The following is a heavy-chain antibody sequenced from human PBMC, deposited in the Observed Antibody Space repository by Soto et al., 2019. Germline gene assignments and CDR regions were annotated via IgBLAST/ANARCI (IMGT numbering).Heavy chain of an antibody. V-gene: IGHV3-30*18. J-gene: IGHJ6*02. CDR1: GFTFSSYG. CDR2: ISYDGSNK. Sequence: GSLRLSCAASGFTFSSYGMHWVRQAPGKGLEWVAVISYDGSNKYYADSVKGRFTISRDNSKNTLYLQMNSLRAEDTAVYYCAKVPVFDYYYYYGMDVWGQGTTVTVSS. CDR3: AKVPVFDYYYYYGMDV. D-gene: IGHD3-10*01.